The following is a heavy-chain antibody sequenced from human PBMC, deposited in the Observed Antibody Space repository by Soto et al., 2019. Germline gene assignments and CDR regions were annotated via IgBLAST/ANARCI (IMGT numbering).Heavy chain of an antibody. V-gene: IGHV4-59*02. Sequence: PSETLSLTCAVSGGSVSSYYWGWIRQPPGKGLEWIGYIYYSGSANYNPSLKSRVTISVDTSKNQFSLKLSSVTAADTAVYYCARDTAYYAFWSGDANYYYYYGMEVWGKGTTVSVS. CDR1: GGSVSSYY. D-gene: IGHD3-3*01. CDR3: ARDTAYYAFWSGDANYYYYYGMEV. CDR2: IYYSGSA. J-gene: IGHJ6*04.